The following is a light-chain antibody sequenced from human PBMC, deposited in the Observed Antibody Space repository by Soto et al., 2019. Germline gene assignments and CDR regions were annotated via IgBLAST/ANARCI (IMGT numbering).Light chain of an antibody. Sequence: EIVTKQSPATLSVHPGERATLSCRASQSVSSNLAWYQQKPGQAPRLLIYGASTRATGIPARFSGSGSGTDFTLTINSLEPEDFAVYYCQLRSNWPLTFCQGTRLEIK. CDR3: QLRSNWPLT. CDR1: QSVSSN. J-gene: IGKJ5*01. CDR2: GAS. V-gene: IGKV3-15*01.